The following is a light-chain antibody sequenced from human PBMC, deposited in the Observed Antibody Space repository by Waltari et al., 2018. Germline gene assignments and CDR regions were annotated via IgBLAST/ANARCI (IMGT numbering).Light chain of an antibody. J-gene: IGLJ2*01. CDR3: QTWDTGIWV. V-gene: IGLV4-69*01. Sequence: QPVLTQSPSASASLGASVKLTCTLSSGHSSYAIAWHQQQQGKAPRYLMRLNSDGSHSKGDGIPDRFSCSSSGAERYLTISNLQADDEADYYCQTWDTGIWVFGGGTRLTVL. CDR1: SGHSSYA. CDR2: LNSDGSH.